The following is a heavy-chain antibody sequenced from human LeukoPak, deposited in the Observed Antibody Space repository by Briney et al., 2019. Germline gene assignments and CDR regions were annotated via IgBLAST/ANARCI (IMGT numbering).Heavy chain of an antibody. J-gene: IGHJ6*04. CDR3: ATDQGIAVAAPYGMDV. D-gene: IGHD6-19*01. V-gene: IGHV1-24*01. CDR1: GYTLTELS. CDR2: FDPEDGET. Sequence: ASVKVSCKVSGYTLTELSMHWVRQAPGKGLEWMGGFDPEDGETIYAQKVQGRVTMTEDTSTDTAYMELSSLRSEDTAVYYCATDQGIAVAAPYGMDVWGKGTTVTVSS.